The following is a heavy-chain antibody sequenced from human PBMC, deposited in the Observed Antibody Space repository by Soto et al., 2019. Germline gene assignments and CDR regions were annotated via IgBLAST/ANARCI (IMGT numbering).Heavy chain of an antibody. CDR2: IWYDGSNK. CDR3: AREQLVSYYFDY. CDR1: GFTFSSYG. J-gene: IGHJ4*02. V-gene: IGHV3-33*08. D-gene: IGHD6-13*01. Sequence: GGSLRLSCAASGFTFSSYGMHWVRQAPGKGLEWVAVIWYDGSNKYYADSVKGRFTISRDNSKNTLYLQMNSLSAEDTAVYYCAREQLVSYYFDYWGQGTLVTVSS.